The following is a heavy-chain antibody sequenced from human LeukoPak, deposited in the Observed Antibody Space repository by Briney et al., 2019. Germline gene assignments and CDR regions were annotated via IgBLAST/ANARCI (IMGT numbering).Heavy chain of an antibody. CDR2: FDPEDGEM. CDR3: TTVDCSGGSCSVGYFDY. CDR1: GYTLTDLS. J-gene: IGHJ4*02. V-gene: IGHV1-24*01. Sequence: GASVKVSCKVSGYTLTDLSIHWVRQAPGKGLEWMGGFDPEDGEMIYARKFQGRVTMTEDTSTDTAYMELSSLRSEDTAVYYCTTVDCSGGSCSVGYFDYWGQGTLVTVSS. D-gene: IGHD2-15*01.